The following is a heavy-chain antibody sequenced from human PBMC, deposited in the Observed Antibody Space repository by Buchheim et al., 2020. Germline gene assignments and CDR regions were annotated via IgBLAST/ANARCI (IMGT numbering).Heavy chain of an antibody. Sequence: EVHFLESGGGLVQPGGSLRLSCVASGFIFRDYAVSWVRQAPGKGLEWVSAGSGGTDTYYADSVKGRFTVSRDNSKNKLFLQMNSLRVEDTAVYYCAKDSVARNGRLDAFDLWGQGT. CDR2: GSGGTDT. CDR1: GFIFRDYA. V-gene: IGHV3-23*01. D-gene: IGHD6-19*01. CDR3: AKDSVARNGRLDAFDL. J-gene: IGHJ3*01.